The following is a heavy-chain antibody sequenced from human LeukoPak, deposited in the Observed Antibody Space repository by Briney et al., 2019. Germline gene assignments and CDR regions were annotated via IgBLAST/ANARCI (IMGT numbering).Heavy chain of an antibody. D-gene: IGHD3-16*01. CDR2: INPNSGDT. Sequence: ASVKVSCKASGYTFTAYYIHWVRQAPGQGLEWMGRINPNSGDTNYAQKFQGSVTLTRDTSINTAYMELSSLRSEDTAVYYCARDLNYVWGSSGRYYYMDVWGKGTTVTVSS. CDR1: GYTFTAYY. V-gene: IGHV1-2*06. J-gene: IGHJ6*03. CDR3: ARDLNYVWGSSGRYYYMDV.